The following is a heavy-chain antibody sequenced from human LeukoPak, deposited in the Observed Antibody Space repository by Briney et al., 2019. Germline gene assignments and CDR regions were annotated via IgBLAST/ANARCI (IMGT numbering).Heavy chain of an antibody. CDR3: AKGRYSSSSAYFDY. V-gene: IGHV3-23*01. J-gene: IGHJ4*02. Sequence: GGSLRLSCAASGFTFSSFVLSWVRQAPGKGLEWISTISGGGGTIYYADSVRGRFAISRDNSMDTLSLQMNSLGAEDTALYYCAKGRYSSSSAYFDYWGQGALVPVPS. CDR2: ISGGGGTI. CDR1: GFTFSSFV. D-gene: IGHD6-6*01.